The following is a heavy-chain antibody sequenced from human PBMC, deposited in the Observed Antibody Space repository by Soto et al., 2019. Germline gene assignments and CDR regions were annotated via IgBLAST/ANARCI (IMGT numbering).Heavy chain of an antibody. D-gene: IGHD6-13*01. CDR2: ISYDGSNK. J-gene: IGHJ4*02. Sequence: QVQLVESGGGVVQPGRSLRLSCAASVFTFSSYGMHWVRQAPGKGLEWVAVISYDGSNKYYADSVKGRFTFARDNSKNTLYLQIDSLRAEDTAVYYCAKDRTSNRQQLALATFDYWVQGTLVTVSS. CDR3: AKDRTSNRQQLALATFDY. CDR1: VFTFSSYG. V-gene: IGHV3-30*18.